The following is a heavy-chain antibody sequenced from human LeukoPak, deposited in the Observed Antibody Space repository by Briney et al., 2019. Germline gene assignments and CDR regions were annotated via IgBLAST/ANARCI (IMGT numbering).Heavy chain of an antibody. CDR1: GYSFTSYW. D-gene: IGHD3-9*01. J-gene: IGHJ4*02. CDR2: IYPGDSDT. CDR3: ARRYYDILTGYNPFDY. Sequence: GESLKISCKGCGYSFTSYWIGWVRQMPGKGLEWMGIIYPGDSDTRYSPSFQGQVTISADKSISTAYLQWSSLKASDTAMYYCARRYYDILTGYNPFDYWGQGTLVTVSS. V-gene: IGHV5-51*01.